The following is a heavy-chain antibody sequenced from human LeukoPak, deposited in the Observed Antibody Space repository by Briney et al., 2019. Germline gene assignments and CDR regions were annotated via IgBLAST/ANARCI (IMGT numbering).Heavy chain of an antibody. Sequence: SETLSLTCAVSGGSISSSNWWSWVRQPRGKGLEWIGEIYHSGSTNYNPSLKSRVTISVDKSKNQLSLKLSSVTAADTAVYYCARGYNIAAAGTFDYWGQGTLVTVSS. CDR3: ARGYNIAAAGTFDY. CDR2: IYHSGST. J-gene: IGHJ4*02. CDR1: GGSISSSNW. D-gene: IGHD6-13*01. V-gene: IGHV4-4*02.